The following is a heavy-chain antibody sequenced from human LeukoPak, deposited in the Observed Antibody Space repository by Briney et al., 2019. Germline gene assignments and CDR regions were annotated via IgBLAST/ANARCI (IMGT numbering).Heavy chain of an antibody. Sequence: SETLSLTCTVSGGSISSGSYYWSWIRQPAGKGLEWIGRIYTSGSTNYNPSLKSRVTISVDTSKNQFSLKLSSVTAADTAVYYCARESGYSSSSKHYYYYYMDVWGKGTTVTVSS. D-gene: IGHD6-6*01. V-gene: IGHV4-61*02. CDR3: ARESGYSSSSKHYYYYYMDV. CDR2: IYTSGST. J-gene: IGHJ6*03. CDR1: GGSISSGSYY.